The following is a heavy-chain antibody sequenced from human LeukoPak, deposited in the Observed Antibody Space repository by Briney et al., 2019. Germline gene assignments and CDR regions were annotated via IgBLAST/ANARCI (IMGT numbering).Heavy chain of an antibody. Sequence: PSETLSLTCTVSGGSISSSSYYWDWIRQSPGKGLEWIGNIYSGGSTYYTPSLKSRVTTSVDTSKNQFSLKLSSVTAADTAIYFCARHSRSGSGGYENAFDIWGQGTMVTVSS. CDR2: IYSGGST. D-gene: IGHD5-12*01. J-gene: IGHJ3*02. CDR3: ARHSRSGSGGYENAFDI. CDR1: GGSISSSSYY. V-gene: IGHV4-39*01.